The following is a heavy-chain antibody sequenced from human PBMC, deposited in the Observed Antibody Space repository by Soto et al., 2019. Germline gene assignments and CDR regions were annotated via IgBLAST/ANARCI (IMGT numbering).Heavy chain of an antibody. CDR3: VRSNPDGGKGGIY. CDR1: GFTFSNYE. J-gene: IGHJ4*02. Sequence: EVQLAESGGGLVQPGGSLRLSCAASGFTFSNYEMNWVRQSPGKGLEWISYIGRRGDTIYYADSVRGRFTISRDNAEKSLFLQMDSLRPEDTAVYYCVRSNPDGGKGGIYWGQGTLVTVSS. CDR2: IGRRGDTI. V-gene: IGHV3-48*03. D-gene: IGHD3-16*01.